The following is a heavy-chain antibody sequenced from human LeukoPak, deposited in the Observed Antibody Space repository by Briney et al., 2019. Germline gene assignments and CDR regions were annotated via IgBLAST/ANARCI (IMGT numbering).Heavy chain of an antibody. V-gene: IGHV1-18*01. J-gene: IGHJ6*03. CDR1: GYTFTSYG. D-gene: IGHD3-22*01. CDR3: ARDSGLLSGVTYYYYYMDV. Sequence: GASVKVSCKASGYTFTSYGISWVRQAPGQGLEWMGWISAYNGNTNYAQKLQGRVTMTTDTSTSTAYMELSNLRSEDTAVYYCARDSGLLSGVTYYYYYMDVWGKGTTVTVSS. CDR2: ISAYNGNT.